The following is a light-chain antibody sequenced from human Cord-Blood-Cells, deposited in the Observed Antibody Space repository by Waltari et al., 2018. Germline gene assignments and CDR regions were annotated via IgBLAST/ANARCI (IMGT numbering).Light chain of an antibody. CDR2: GNN. J-gene: IGLJ3*02. CDR1: SSNIGSNY. Sequence: QSVLTQPPSASGTPGQRVTISCSGSSSNIGSNYVYWYHQLPGTAPKLLIYGNNQRHTGVPDRFSGSKSGTSASLAISGRLSEDEADYYCAAWDDSLSGPVFGGGTKLTVL. CDR3: AAWDDSLSGPV. V-gene: IGLV1-47*01.